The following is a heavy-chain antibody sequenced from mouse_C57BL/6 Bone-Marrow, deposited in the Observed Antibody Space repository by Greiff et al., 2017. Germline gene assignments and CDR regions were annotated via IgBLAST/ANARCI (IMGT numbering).Heavy chain of an antibody. J-gene: IGHJ3*01. CDR3: ADGYPWFAY. V-gene: IGHV5-6*02. Sequence: EVMLVESGGDLVKPGGSLKLSCAASGFTFSSYGMSWVRQTPDKRLEWVATISSGGSYTYYPDSVKGRFTISRDNAKNTLYLQMSSLKSDDTAMYYCADGYPWFAYWGQGTLVTVSA. CDR1: GFTFSSYG. CDR2: ISSGGSYT. D-gene: IGHD2-3*01.